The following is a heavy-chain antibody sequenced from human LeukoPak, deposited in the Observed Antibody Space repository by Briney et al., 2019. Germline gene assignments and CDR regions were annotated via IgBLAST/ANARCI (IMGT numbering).Heavy chain of an antibody. CDR1: GGSISSGGYY. J-gene: IGHJ3*02. D-gene: IGHD3-22*01. Sequence: SQTLSLTCTVSGGSISSGGYYWSWIRQHPGTGLEWIRYIYYSGSTYYNPSLKSRVTISVDTSKNQFSLKLSSVTAADTAVYYCARDRGYDSKAFDIWGQGTMVTVSS. CDR2: IYYSGST. CDR3: ARDRGYDSKAFDI. V-gene: IGHV4-31*03.